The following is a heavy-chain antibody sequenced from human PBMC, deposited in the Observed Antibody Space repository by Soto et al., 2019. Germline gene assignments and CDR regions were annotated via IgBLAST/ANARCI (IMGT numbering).Heavy chain of an antibody. CDR2: IIPIFGTA. CDR3: ASRIAVAGKGYYYYGMDV. V-gene: IGHV1-69*13. D-gene: IGHD6-19*01. J-gene: IGHJ6*02. Sequence: ASVKVSCKASGGTFSSYAISWVRQAPRQGLEWMGGIIPIFGTANYAQKFQGRVTITADESTSTAYMELSSLRSEDTAVYYCASRIAVAGKGYYYYGMDVWGQGTTVTVSS. CDR1: GGTFSSYA.